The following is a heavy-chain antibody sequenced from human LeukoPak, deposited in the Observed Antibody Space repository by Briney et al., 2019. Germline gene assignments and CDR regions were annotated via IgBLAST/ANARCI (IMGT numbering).Heavy chain of an antibody. CDR1: GGTFSSYA. Sequence: ASVKVSCKASGGTFSSYAISWVRQAPGQGLEWMGGISAYNGNTNYAQKLQGRVTMTTDTSTSTAYMELRSLRSDDTAVYYCARVGRYCSSTSCYFGFDYWGQGTLVTVSS. D-gene: IGHD2-2*01. V-gene: IGHV1-18*01. CDR2: ISAYNGNT. CDR3: ARVGRYCSSTSCYFGFDY. J-gene: IGHJ4*02.